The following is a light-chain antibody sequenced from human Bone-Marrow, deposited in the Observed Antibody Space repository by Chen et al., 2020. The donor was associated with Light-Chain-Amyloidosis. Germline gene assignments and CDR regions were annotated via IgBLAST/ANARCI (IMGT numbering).Light chain of an antibody. Sequence: SYELTQPPSVSVSPGQTARITCSGDDLPTKYAYWYQQKPGQAPVLVIHRDTERPSGISERYSGSRSGKTATLTISGGQAEDGADYHCQSADSSGTYEVICGGGTKLTVL. CDR2: RDT. J-gene: IGLJ2*01. V-gene: IGLV3-25*03. CDR3: QSADSSGTYEVI. CDR1: DLPTKY.